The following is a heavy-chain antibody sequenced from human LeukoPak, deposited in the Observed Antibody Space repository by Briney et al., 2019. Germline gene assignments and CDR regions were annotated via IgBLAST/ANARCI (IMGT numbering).Heavy chain of an antibody. CDR2: ISYDGSDK. J-gene: IGHJ4*02. CDR1: GFTFSSYA. Sequence: GGSLRLSCAASGFTFSSYAMHWVRQAPGKGLEWVAVISYDGSDKYYADSVKGRFTISRDNSKNTLYLQMNSLRAEDTAVYYCARDRDIVVVVAASLDYWGQGTLVTVSS. V-gene: IGHV3-30-3*01. CDR3: ARDRDIVVVVAASLDY. D-gene: IGHD2-15*01.